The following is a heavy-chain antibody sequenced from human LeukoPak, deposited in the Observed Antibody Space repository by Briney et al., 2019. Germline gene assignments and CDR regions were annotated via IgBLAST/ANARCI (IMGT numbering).Heavy chain of an antibody. V-gene: IGHV1-2*02. Sequence: ASVKVSCKASGYTFTGYYMHWVRQAPGQGLEWMGWINPNSGGTNYAQKFQGRVTMTRDTSISTAYMELSSLRSEDTAVYYCAREKPQYNWNSGSYYYMDVWGKGTTVTVSS. D-gene: IGHD1-7*01. CDR2: INPNSGGT. J-gene: IGHJ6*03. CDR1: GYTFTGYY. CDR3: AREKPQYNWNSGSYYYMDV.